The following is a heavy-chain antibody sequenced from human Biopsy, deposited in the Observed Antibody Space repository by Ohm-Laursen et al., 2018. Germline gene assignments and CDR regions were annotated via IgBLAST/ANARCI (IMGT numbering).Heavy chain of an antibody. CDR3: ARQGDSGRSFDY. CDR1: GGSISRSSYN. J-gene: IGHJ4*02. D-gene: IGHD3-10*01. CDR2: MYFSGNT. V-gene: IGHV4-39*01. Sequence: SETLSLTCSVSGGSISRSSYNWGWIRRPPGNGLEWIGSMYFSGNTYYNPSLRSRVNITVDTSKNKFSLNLSSVTAADTAVYYCARQGDSGRSFDYWGQGTLVTVSS.